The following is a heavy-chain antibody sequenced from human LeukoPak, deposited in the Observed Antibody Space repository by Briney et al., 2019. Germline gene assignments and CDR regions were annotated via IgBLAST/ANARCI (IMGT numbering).Heavy chain of an antibody. CDR2: LSYSGGNT. Sequence: EGSLRLSCAASGFTFSSYDMNWVRQAPGKGLEWVSALSYSGGNTYYADSVKGRFTISRDNSKNTLYLQMNSLRAEDTAVYYCAKVTYDYVWGSYRSAYFDYWGQEPWSPSPQ. D-gene: IGHD3-16*02. CDR1: GFTFSSYD. CDR3: AKVTYDYVWGSYRSAYFDY. V-gene: IGHV3-23*01. J-gene: IGHJ4*01.